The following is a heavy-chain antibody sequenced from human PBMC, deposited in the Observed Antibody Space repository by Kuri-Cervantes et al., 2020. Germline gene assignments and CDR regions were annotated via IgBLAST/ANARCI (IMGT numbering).Heavy chain of an antibody. J-gene: IGHJ4*02. V-gene: IGHV3-21*04. CDR3: AKTHLKKQLALGY. Sequence: GESLKISCAASGFTFSSYSMNWVRQAPGKGLEWVSSISSSSSYIYYADSVKGRCTISRDNAKNSLYLQMNSLRAEDTAVYYCAKTHLKKQLALGYWGQGTLVTVSS. D-gene: IGHD6-13*01. CDR2: ISSSSSYI. CDR1: GFTFSSYS.